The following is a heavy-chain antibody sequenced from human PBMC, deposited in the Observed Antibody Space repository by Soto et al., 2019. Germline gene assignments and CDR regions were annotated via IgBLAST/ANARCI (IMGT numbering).Heavy chain of an antibody. CDR3: VRTHVSASGIGWCAP. D-gene: IGHD6-13*01. CDR1: GYTFTSYG. J-gene: IGHJ5*02. CDR2: INAANGDT. V-gene: IGHV1-3*01. Sequence: QVQLVQSGTEVKKPGASVKVSCKASGYTFTSYGIHWVRQAPGQRLEWMGWINAANGDTKYSPKFQGRVTITRDTSASRGYMERSSVRAEDTAVYYGVRTHVSASGIGWCAPWGQGTLVTVSS.